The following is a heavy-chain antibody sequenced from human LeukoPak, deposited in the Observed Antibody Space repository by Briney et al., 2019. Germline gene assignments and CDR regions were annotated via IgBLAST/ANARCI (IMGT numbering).Heavy chain of an antibody. D-gene: IGHD3-10*01. CDR3: ARDHGIVTMVRGVIYSPNWFDP. CDR1: GGTFSSYA. CDR2: IIPIFGTA. V-gene: IGHV1-69*06. J-gene: IGHJ5*02. Sequence: SVKVSCKASGGTFSSYAISWVRQAPGQGLEWMGGIIPIFGTANYAQKFQGRVTITADKSTSTAYMELSSLRSEDTAVYYCARDHGIVTMVRGVIYSPNWFDPWGQGTLVTVSS.